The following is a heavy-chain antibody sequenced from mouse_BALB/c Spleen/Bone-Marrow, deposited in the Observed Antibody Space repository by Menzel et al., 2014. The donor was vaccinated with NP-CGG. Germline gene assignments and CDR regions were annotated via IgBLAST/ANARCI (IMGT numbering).Heavy chain of an antibody. Sequence: EVQLQESGGGLAQPGGSLKLSCATSGFTFRDYYMYWVRQTPEKRLEWVAYISNGGGSTYYPDTVKGRFTISRDNAKNTLYLQMSRLKSEYTAMYYCARQGTLDYWGQGTSVTVSS. V-gene: IGHV5-12*02. J-gene: IGHJ4*01. CDR2: ISNGGGST. CDR3: ARQGTLDY. CDR1: GFTFRDYY.